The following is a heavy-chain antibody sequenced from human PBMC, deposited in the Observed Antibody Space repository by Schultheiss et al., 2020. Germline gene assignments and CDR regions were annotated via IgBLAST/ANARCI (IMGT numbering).Heavy chain of an antibody. CDR1: GFTFSSYS. D-gene: IGHD3-3*01. V-gene: IGHV3-21*01. J-gene: IGHJ5*02. CDR3: ARGDLYDFWSQTPLLPQNNWFDP. CDR2: ISSSSSYI. Sequence: GESLKISCAASGFTFSSYSMNWVRQAPGKGLEWVSSISSSSSYIYYADSVKGRFTISRDNAKNSLYLQMNSLRAEDTAVYYCARGDLYDFWSQTPLLPQNNWFDPWGQGTLVTVSS.